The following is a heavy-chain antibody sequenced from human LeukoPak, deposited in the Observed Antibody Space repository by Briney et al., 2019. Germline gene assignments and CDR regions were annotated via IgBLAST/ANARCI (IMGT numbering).Heavy chain of an antibody. CDR3: ARSGFSDTRGSNDAFDI. CDR1: GYTFTSYD. V-gene: IGHV1-2*06. D-gene: IGHD3-22*01. J-gene: IGHJ3*02. CDR2: INPNSGGT. Sequence: ASVKVSCKASGYTFTSYDINWVRQATGQGLEWMGRINPNSGGTNYAQKFQGRVTMARDTSISTAYMELSSLRADDTAVYYCARSGFSDTRGSNDAFDIWGQGTMVTVSS.